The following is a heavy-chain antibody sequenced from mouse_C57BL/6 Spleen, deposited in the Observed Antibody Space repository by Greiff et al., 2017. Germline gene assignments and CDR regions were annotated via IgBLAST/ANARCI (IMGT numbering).Heavy chain of an antibody. J-gene: IGHJ4*01. CDR3: ARGLGRGSAMDY. CDR2: ISSGSSTI. CDR1: GFTFSDYG. D-gene: IGHD4-1*01. Sequence: EVQLVESGGGLVKPGGSLKLSCAASGFTFSDYGMHWVRQAPEKGLEWVAYISSGSSTIYYADTVKGRFTISRDNAKNTLFLQMTSLRSEDTAMYYCARGLGRGSAMDYWGQGTSVTVSS. V-gene: IGHV5-17*01.